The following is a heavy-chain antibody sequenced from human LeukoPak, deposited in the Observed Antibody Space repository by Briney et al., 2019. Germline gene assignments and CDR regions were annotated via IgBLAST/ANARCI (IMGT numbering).Heavy chain of an antibody. CDR3: AKGIRYFDWSYFDY. Sequence: GGFLRLSCAASGFTFSSYGMHWVRQAPGKGLEWVAFIRYDGSNKYYADSVKGRFTISRDNSKNTLYLQMNSLRAEDTAVYYCAKGIRYFDWSYFDYWGQGTLVTVSS. CDR1: GFTFSSYG. D-gene: IGHD3-9*01. J-gene: IGHJ4*02. CDR2: IRYDGSNK. V-gene: IGHV3-30*02.